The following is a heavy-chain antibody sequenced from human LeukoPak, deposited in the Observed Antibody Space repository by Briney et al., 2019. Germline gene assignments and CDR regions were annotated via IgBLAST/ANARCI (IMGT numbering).Heavy chain of an antibody. D-gene: IGHD5-24*01. V-gene: IGHV1-2*02. Sequence: GASVKVSCKASGYTFTGYYMHWVRQAPGQGLEWMGWINPNSGGTNYAQKFQGRVTMTRDTSISTAYMELSRLRSDDTAVYYCARVWMAGYSSLDSWGQGTLVTVSS. CDR2: INPNSGGT. J-gene: IGHJ4*02. CDR3: ARVWMAGYSSLDS. CDR1: GYTFTGYY.